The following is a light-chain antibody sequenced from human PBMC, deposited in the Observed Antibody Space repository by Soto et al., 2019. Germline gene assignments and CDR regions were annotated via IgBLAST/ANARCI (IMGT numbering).Light chain of an antibody. J-gene: IGKJ1*01. V-gene: IGKV3-15*01. CDR1: QDVTTN. CDR3: QQYNNWPRRT. CDR2: DIS. Sequence: EITMTQFPGILSASPGEGVTLSCRAAQDVTTNFAWYQQKRGQAPRLLIYDISSRATGVPARFSGSGSGTEFTLTISSLQFEDFAVYYCQQYNNWPRRTFGQGTKVDIK.